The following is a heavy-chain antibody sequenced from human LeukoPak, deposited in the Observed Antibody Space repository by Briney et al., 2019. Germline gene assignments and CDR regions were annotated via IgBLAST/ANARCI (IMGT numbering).Heavy chain of an antibody. J-gene: IGHJ3*02. CDR1: GGSFSGYY. D-gene: IGHD4-23*01. CDR3: ARHGRWYTPSYAFDI. V-gene: IGHV4-34*01. CDR2: INHSGST. Sequence: SETLSLTCAVHGGSFSGYYWSWIRQPPGKGLEWIGEINHSGSTNYNPSLKSRVTISVDTSKNQFSLKLSSVTAADTAVYYCARHGRWYTPSYAFDIWGQGTMVTVSS.